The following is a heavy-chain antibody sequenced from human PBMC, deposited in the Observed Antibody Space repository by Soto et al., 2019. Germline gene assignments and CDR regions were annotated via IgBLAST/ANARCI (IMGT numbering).Heavy chain of an antibody. CDR1: GYIFMSYG. V-gene: IGHV1-18*01. CDR2: ISAYNGKT. CDR3: ARDETVYPRWEERLDP. Sequence: ASVKVSCKGSGYIFMSYGISWVRQAPGQGLEWMGWISAYNGKTDYAQKLQGRVSMTTDTSTSTAYMELRSLRSDDASVDSCARDETVYPRWEERLDPWGQGTLVTVSS. J-gene: IGHJ5*02. D-gene: IGHD1-26*01.